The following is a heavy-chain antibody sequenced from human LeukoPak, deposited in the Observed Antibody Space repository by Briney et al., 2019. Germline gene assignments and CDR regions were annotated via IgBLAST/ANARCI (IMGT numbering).Heavy chain of an antibody. J-gene: IGHJ5*02. V-gene: IGHV4-39*01. D-gene: IGHD5-18*01. CDR2: IHYSGST. Sequence: SEILSLTCAVSGGSISSISSNNWAWIRQPPGKGLELIAAIHYSGSTYYNPSFMSRVTISVDTSKNQFSLKLRSLTATDTAVYYCARLPTGYPNWFDTWGQGILVTVSS. CDR3: ARLPTGYPNWFDT. CDR1: GGSISSISSN.